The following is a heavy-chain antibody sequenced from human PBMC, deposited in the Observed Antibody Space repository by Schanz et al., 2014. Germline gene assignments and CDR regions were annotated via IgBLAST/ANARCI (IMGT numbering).Heavy chain of an antibody. CDR1: GLTFSSYG. D-gene: IGHD2-8*02. CDR3: AKDTGYCHGGACYCFEY. J-gene: IGHJ4*02. CDR2: ISGSSSTK. V-gene: IGHV3-NL1*01. Sequence: QVQLVESGGGVVQPGRSLRLSCAASGLTFSSYGMHWVRQAPGKGLEWVSYISGSSSTKYYADSVKGRFSISRDNSQNTLYLQMDSLRPEDTAVYFCAKDTGYCHGGACYCFEYWGLGILVTVSS.